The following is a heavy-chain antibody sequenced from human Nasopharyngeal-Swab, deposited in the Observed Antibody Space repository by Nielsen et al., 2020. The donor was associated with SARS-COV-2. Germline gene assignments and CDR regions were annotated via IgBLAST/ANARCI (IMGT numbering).Heavy chain of an antibody. CDR1: GYTFTTYY. CDR2: INPTGGST. Sequence: SVKVSCKASGYTFTTYYMHWVRQAPGQGLEWMGMINPTGGSTSYAQKFQGRVTLTRDTSTRTVYMELSSLRSEDTAVYYCARGDYYYDSTGPSDYWGQGTLVTVSS. V-gene: IGHV1-46*01. J-gene: IGHJ4*02. D-gene: IGHD3-22*01. CDR3: ARGDYYYDSTGPSDY.